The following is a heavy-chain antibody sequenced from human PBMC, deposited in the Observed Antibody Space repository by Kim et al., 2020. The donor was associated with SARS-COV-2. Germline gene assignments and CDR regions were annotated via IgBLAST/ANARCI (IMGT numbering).Heavy chain of an antibody. CDR2: IYDSGTT. V-gene: IGHV4-59*01. CDR1: GGSISSYY. D-gene: IGHD6-6*01. Sequence: SETLSLTCTVSGGSISSYYWSWIRRPPGKGLEWIGYIYDSGTTNYNPSLKNRVTNYNPSLKSRITISLDTSKNQLSLKLNSVTAADTALYYCARGGMIYSSSSFLSYWGQGTLATVSS. CDR3: ARGGMIYSSSSFLSY. J-gene: IGHJ4*02.